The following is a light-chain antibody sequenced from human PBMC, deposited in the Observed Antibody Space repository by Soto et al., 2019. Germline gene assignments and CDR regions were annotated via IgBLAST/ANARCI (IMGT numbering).Light chain of an antibody. Sequence: EIVLTQSPATLSLSPGDRATLSCRASQSVTSALAWFQQKPGQAPRFLIYDVSRRATGIPARFSGSGSGTDFTLTINSLEPEDFAVYYCQQRTTWPTFGGGTKVEIK. V-gene: IGKV3-11*01. J-gene: IGKJ4*01. CDR2: DVS. CDR3: QQRTTWPT. CDR1: QSVTSA.